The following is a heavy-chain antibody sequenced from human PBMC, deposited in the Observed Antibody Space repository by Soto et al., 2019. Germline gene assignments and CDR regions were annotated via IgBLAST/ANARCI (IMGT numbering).Heavy chain of an antibody. Sequence: ASVKVSCKASGYTFSDYYVHWVREAPGQGLEWMGWINPSSGGTIYTQRFQGRVTMARDTSISTVYMELSRLTSDDTAVYYCAREMGVIGAPGYTWFDPWGQGALVTVSS. CDR1: GYTFSDYY. CDR2: INPSSGGT. V-gene: IGHV1-2*02. J-gene: IGHJ5*02. D-gene: IGHD1-26*01. CDR3: AREMGVIGAPGYTWFDP.